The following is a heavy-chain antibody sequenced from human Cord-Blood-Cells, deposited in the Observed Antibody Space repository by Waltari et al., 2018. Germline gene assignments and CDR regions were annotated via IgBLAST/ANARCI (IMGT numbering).Heavy chain of an antibody. D-gene: IGHD3-3*01. V-gene: IGHV3-23*01. Sequence: EVQLLESGGGLVQPGGSLRLSCAASGFTFSSYAMSWVRQAPGKGLEWVSAISGSGSSTYYADSVKGRFTIARDNSKNTLYLQRNSLRAEDTAVYYCAKVRLHYDFWSGYFDYYYYYMDVWGKGTTVTVSS. CDR3: AKVRLHYDFWSGYFDYYYYYMDV. J-gene: IGHJ6*03. CDR1: GFTFSSYA. CDR2: ISGSGSST.